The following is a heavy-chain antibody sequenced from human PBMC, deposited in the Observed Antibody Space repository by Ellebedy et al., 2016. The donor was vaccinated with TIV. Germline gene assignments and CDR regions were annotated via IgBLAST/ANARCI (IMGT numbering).Heavy chain of an antibody. CDR1: GFIFSDYY. V-gene: IGHV3-11*01. CDR2: ISSSGTTM. D-gene: IGHD4-11*01. J-gene: IGHJ6*03. Sequence: GGSLRLSCAASGFIFSDYYMSWIRQAPGKGLEWVSYISSSGTTMYYPDSVEGRFTISRDNANNSLYLQMNSLRAEDTAVYYCARVRQDYHYYYYFYMDVWGKGTTVTVSS. CDR3: ARVRQDYHYYYYFYMDV.